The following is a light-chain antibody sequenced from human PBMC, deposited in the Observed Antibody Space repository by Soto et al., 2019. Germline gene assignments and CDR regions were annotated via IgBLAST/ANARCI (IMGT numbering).Light chain of an antibody. Sequence: QSALTQPPSASGSPGQSVTISCTGTSSDVGGYNYVSWYQQHPGEAPKLMVYDVNKRPSGVPDRFSGSKSGNTASLTVSGLQAEDEADYYCTSYAGNNNLVVFGGGTKLTVL. CDR2: DVN. V-gene: IGLV2-8*01. J-gene: IGLJ2*01. CDR1: SSDVGGYNY. CDR3: TSYAGNNNLVV.